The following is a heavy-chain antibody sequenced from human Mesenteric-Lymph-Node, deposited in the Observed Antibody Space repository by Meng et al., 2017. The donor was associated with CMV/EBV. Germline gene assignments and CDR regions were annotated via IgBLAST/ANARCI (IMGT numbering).Heavy chain of an antibody. V-gene: IGHV3-20*04. J-gene: IGHJ4*02. CDR3: ARDKSQLLNFLDF. CDR1: GFTFDDYG. Sequence: GESLKISCVASGFTFDDYGMSWVRQAPGKGLEWVSDINWDGGRTGYADSVKGRFTVSRDNAQNSLYLQMNSVRVEDTALYYCARDKSQLLNFLDFWGQGTLVTVSS. D-gene: IGHD3-3*01. CDR2: INWDGGRT.